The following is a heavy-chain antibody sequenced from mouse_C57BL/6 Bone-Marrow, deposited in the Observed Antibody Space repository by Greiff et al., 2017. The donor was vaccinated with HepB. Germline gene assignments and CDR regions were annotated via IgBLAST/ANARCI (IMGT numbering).Heavy chain of an antibody. CDR1: GYTFTSYG. J-gene: IGHJ1*03. V-gene: IGHV1-81*01. CDR3: ASPHYYGSSYGWYFDV. Sequence: VKLMESGAELARPGASVKLSCKASGYTFTSYGISWVKQRTGQGLEWIGEIYPRSGNTYYNEKFKGKATLTADKSSSTAYMELRSLTSEDSAVYFCASPHYYGSSYGWYFDVWGTGTTVTVSS. CDR2: IYPRSGNT. D-gene: IGHD1-1*01.